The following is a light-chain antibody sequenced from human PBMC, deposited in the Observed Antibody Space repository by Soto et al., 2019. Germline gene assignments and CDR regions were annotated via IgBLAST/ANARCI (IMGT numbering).Light chain of an antibody. Sequence: QSALTQPASVSGSPGQSITISCTGTTSDVGGYNYVSWYQHYPGKAPKLMIYDVSSRPSGVSDRFSGSKSGNTASLTFSGLQAEDEADYYCSSFRSSSTYVFGTGTKVTVL. J-gene: IGLJ1*01. CDR1: TSDVGGYNY. CDR3: SSFRSSSTYV. V-gene: IGLV2-14*03. CDR2: DVS.